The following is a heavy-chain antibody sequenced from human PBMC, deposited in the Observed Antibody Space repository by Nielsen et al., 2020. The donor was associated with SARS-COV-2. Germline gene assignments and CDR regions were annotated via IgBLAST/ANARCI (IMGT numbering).Heavy chain of an antibody. CDR1: GGSISSYY. D-gene: IGHD1-26*01. CDR2: IYYSGST. J-gene: IGHJ2*01. V-gene: IGHV4-59*08. Sequence: SETLSLTCTVSGGSISSYYWSWIRQPPGKGLEWIGYIYYSGSTNYNPSLKSRVTISVDTSKNQFSLKLSSVTAADTAVYYCARSARRGGSYFVWYFDLWGRGTLVTVSS. CDR3: ARSARRGGSYFVWYFDL.